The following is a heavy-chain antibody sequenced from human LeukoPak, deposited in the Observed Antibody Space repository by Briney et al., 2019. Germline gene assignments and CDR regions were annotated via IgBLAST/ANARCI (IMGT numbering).Heavy chain of an antibody. CDR2: INGDGSNA. CDR3: AKQMRD. D-gene: IGHD1/OR15-1a*01. V-gene: IGHV3-74*01. Sequence: GGSLRLSCAASGFTLSSYWMHWVRQVPGKGLVWVSQINGDGSNAYYADSVKRRFTISRANAKNTLYLQVNNLRAEDTAVYYCAKQMRDWGQGTLVTVSS. CDR1: GFTLSSYW. J-gene: IGHJ4*02.